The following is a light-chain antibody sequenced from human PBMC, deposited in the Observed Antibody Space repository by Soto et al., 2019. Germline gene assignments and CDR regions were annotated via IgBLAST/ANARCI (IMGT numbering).Light chain of an antibody. J-gene: IGLJ1*01. CDR2: DVS. CDR3: CSYTSSDTLV. Sequence: QSALTQPASVSGSPGQSVTISCTGTSSDVGGYNYVSWYQQRPGTAPKLMIYDVSNRPSGVSNRFSGSKSGSTASLTISGLQDEDEADYYCCSYTSSDTLVSGTGTKVTVL. CDR1: SSDVGGYNY. V-gene: IGLV2-14*03.